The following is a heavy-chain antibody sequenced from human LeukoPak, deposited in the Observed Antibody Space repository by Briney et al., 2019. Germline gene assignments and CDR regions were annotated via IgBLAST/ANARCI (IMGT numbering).Heavy chain of an antibody. CDR3: ARDFIVSIGPTY. Sequence: GXALXLSCAAFGLTFSSYSMNWVRQAPGKGVEGISSFCSSTSYIYYADSLNGRFTISRDNPKISLYLQMNSLRAEDTAVYYCARDFIVSIGPTYWGQGTLVTVSS. J-gene: IGHJ4*02. D-gene: IGHD1-26*01. CDR2: FCSSTSYI. V-gene: IGHV3-21*01. CDR1: GLTFSSYS.